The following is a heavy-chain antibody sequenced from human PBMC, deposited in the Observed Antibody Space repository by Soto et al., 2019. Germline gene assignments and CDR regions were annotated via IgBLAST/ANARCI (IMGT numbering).Heavy chain of an antibody. D-gene: IGHD4-17*01. V-gene: IGHV3-23*01. Sequence: EVQLLESGGGLVQPGGSLRLSCAASGFTFSSYAMSWVRQAPGKGLEWVSAISGSGGSTYYADSVKGRFTISRDNSKNTLYLQMYSLRAEDTAVYYCVKSIGTTSRQAVFDYWGQGTLVTVSS. CDR3: VKSIGTTSRQAVFDY. CDR2: ISGSGGST. CDR1: GFTFSSYA. J-gene: IGHJ4*02.